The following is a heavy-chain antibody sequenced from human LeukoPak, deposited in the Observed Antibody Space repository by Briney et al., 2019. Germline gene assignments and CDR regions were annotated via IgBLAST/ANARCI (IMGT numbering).Heavy chain of an antibody. J-gene: IGHJ4*02. D-gene: IGHD3-22*01. V-gene: IGHV3-23*01. Sequence: GGSLRLSCAASGFTFSSYAMNWVRQAPRKGLEWVSVISGSGNSPYYADSVKGRFTISRDNSKNTLYLQMNSLRAEDTAVYYCAKAGRHTYFESSGSEVDYWGQGTLVTVSS. CDR1: GFTFSSYA. CDR3: AKAGRHTYFESSGSEVDY. CDR2: ISGSGNSP.